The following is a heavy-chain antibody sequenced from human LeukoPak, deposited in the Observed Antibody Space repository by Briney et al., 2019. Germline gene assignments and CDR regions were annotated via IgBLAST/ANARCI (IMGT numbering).Heavy chain of an antibody. CDR1: GSSLTNYW. D-gene: IGHD5-18*01. CDR2: IYPGDSDT. V-gene: IGHV5-51*01. Sequence: GESLKISCKGSGSSLTNYWMRWERQMPGKGLEWMGIIYPGDSDTRYSPSLQGQVTISADKSISPAYLQWSSLKASDTAMYYCARSWVSGYGTVLDYWGQGTLVTVSS. J-gene: IGHJ4*02. CDR3: ARSWVSGYGTVLDY.